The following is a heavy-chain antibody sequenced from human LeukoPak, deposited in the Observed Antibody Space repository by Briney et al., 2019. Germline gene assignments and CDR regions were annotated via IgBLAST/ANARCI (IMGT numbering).Heavy chain of an antibody. V-gene: IGHV4-39*01. CDR2: ISYGGST. J-gene: IGHJ4*02. CDR1: GGSISSNSNY. CDR3: ARQALWFFDN. D-gene: IGHD2-21*01. Sequence: ASETLSLTCTVSGGSISSNSNYWAWIRQPPGRGLEWIGSISYGGSTYYSPSLESRVTISVDTSKNQFSLKLSSVTAADTAVYYCARQALWFFDNCGQGTLFTVSS.